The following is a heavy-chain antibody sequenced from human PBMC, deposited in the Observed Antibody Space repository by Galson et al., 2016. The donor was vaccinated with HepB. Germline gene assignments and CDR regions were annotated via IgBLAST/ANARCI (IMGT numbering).Heavy chain of an antibody. CDR1: GFTFSSYA. Sequence: SLRLSCAASGFTFSSYALSWVRQAPGKGLEWVSGISGSGSGTYHADSVKGRFTISRDNSKNTLYLQMDSLRAEDTAVYYCAKDQYSGNFLSFDYWGQGTLVTVSS. D-gene: IGHD1-26*01. J-gene: IGHJ4*02. CDR2: ISGSGSGT. CDR3: AKDQYSGNFLSFDY. V-gene: IGHV3-23*01.